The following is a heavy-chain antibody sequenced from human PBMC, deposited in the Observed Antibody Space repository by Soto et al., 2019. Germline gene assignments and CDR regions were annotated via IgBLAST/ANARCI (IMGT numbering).Heavy chain of an antibody. CDR3: AKDSAGGYGYFDY. CDR1: GFTFSSYG. V-gene: IGHV3-30*18. J-gene: IGHJ4*02. D-gene: IGHD5-12*01. Sequence: QVQLVESGGGVVQPGRSLRLSCAASGFTFSSYGMHWVRQAPGKGLEWVAVISYDGSNKYYADSVKGRFTISRDNSKNTLYLQMNSLRAEDTVVYYCAKDSAGGYGYFDYWGQGTLVTVSS. CDR2: ISYDGSNK.